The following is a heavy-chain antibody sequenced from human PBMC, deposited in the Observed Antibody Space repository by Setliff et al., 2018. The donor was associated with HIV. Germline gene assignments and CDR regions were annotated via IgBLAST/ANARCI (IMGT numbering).Heavy chain of an antibody. CDR3: ARKYYDSSGQPSDAFDY. V-gene: IGHV3-48*04. Sequence: PGGSLRLSCAASGFTFSSYSMNWVRQAPGKGLDWVSYTSSSGATIYYADSVKGRSTIYRDNTKNSLYLQMNILRTEDTAVYYCARKYYDSSGQPSDAFDYWGQGTLVTVSS. J-gene: IGHJ4*02. CDR1: GFTFSSYS. D-gene: IGHD3-22*01. CDR2: TSSSGATI.